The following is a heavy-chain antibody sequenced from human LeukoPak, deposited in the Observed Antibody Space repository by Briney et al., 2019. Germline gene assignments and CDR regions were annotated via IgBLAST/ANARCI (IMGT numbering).Heavy chain of an antibody. D-gene: IGHD6-19*01. CDR2: IYYSGST. Sequence: PSETLSLTCTVSGGSISSYYWSWIRQPPGKGLEWIGYIYYSGSTNYNPSLKSRVTISVDTSKNQFSLKLSSVTAADTAVYYCARGGRIAVAGKSGTPDYWGQGTLVTVSS. CDR1: GGSISSYY. J-gene: IGHJ4*02. CDR3: ARGGRIAVAGKSGTPDY. V-gene: IGHV4-59*01.